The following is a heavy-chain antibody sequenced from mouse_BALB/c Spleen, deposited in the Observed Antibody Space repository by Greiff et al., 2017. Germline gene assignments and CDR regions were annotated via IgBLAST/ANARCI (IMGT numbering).Heavy chain of an antibody. CDR1: GFTFSSYG. J-gene: IGHJ3*01. CDR3: ARDGNHAWFAY. V-gene: IGHV5-6-3*01. D-gene: IGHD2-1*01. Sequence: EVQGVESGGGLVQPGGSLKLSCAASGFTFSSYGMSWVRQTPDKRLELVATINSNAGSTYYPDSVKGRFTISRDNAKNTLYLQMSSLKSEDTAMYYCARDGNHAWFAYWGQGTLVTVSA. CDR2: INSNAGST.